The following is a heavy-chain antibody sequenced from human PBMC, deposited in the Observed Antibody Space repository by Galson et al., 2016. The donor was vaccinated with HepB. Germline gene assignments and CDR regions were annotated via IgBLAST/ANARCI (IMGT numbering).Heavy chain of an antibody. V-gene: IGHV5-10-1*01. CDR2: IDPRDSYI. D-gene: IGHD3-3*01. CDR1: GYTFSNYW. CDR3: ARHSITIFGMVTDAFDI. Sequence: QSGAEVKKPGESLRISCKGSGYTFSNYWISWVRQMPGKGLEWMGRIDPRDSYINSSLSLQGHVTISVDKSISTAYLQWSSLKATDTAMYYCARHSITIFGMVTDAFDIWGQVTMVTVSS. J-gene: IGHJ3*02.